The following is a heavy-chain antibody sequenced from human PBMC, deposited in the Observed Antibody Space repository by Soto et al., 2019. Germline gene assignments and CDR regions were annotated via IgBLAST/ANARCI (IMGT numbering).Heavy chain of an antibody. CDR3: ARDRYSSAWYDLDY. D-gene: IGHD6-19*01. V-gene: IGHV3-33*01. Sequence: QVQLVESGGGVVQPGRSLRLSCAASGFTFSSYGMHWVRQAPGKGLEWVAVIWYDGSNKYYADSVKGRFTISRDNSKNTLYLQMNSLRAYDTAVYYCARDRYSSAWYDLDYWGQGTLVTVSS. J-gene: IGHJ4*02. CDR2: IWYDGSNK. CDR1: GFTFSSYG.